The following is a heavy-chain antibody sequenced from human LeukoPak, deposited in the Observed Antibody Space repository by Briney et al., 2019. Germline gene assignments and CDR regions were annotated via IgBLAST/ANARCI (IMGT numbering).Heavy chain of an antibody. D-gene: IGHD6-19*01. CDR2: INTNTGNP. CDR1: GYTFTSYA. V-gene: IGHV7-4-1*02. CDR3: ARGSSGWYLLGLLLDY. Sequence: ASVKVSCKASGYTFTSYAMNWVRQAPGQGLEWMGWINTNTGNPTYAQGFTGRFVFSLDTSVSTAYLQISSLKAEDTAVYYCARGSSGWYLLGLLLDYWGQGTLVTVSS. J-gene: IGHJ4*02.